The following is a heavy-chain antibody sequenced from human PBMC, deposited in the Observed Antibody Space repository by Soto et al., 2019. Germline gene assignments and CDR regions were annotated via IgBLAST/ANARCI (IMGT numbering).Heavy chain of an antibody. CDR2: IRSKANSYAT. J-gene: IGHJ6*03. CDR1: GFTFSGSA. V-gene: IGHV3-73*01. Sequence: EVQLVESGGGLVQPGGSLKLSCAASGFTFSGSAMHWVRQASGKGLEWVGRIRSKANSYATAYAASVKGRFTISREDSKNTAYLQMNSLKTEDTAVYYCTRHAGGYSGYDRQYYYYYYMDVWGKGTTVTVSS. CDR3: TRHAGGYSGYDRQYYYYYYMDV. D-gene: IGHD5-12*01.